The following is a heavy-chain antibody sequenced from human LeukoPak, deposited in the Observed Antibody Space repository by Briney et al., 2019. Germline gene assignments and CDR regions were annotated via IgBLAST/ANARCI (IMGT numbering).Heavy chain of an antibody. Sequence: GASVKVSCKASGYTFTSYGISWVRQAPGQGLEWMGWIGAYNGNTNYAQKLQGRVIMTTDTSTSTAYMELRSLRSDDTAVYYCARDPMVRGVRERFDPWGQGTLVTVSS. D-gene: IGHD3-10*01. CDR1: GYTFTSYG. CDR2: IGAYNGNT. V-gene: IGHV1-18*01. J-gene: IGHJ5*02. CDR3: ARDPMVRGVRERFDP.